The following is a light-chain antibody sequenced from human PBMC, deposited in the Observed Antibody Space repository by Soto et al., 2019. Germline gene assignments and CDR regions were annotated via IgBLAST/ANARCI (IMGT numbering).Light chain of an antibody. CDR1: QSVSSN. CDR3: QQYGSSTGWT. V-gene: IGKV3-20*01. Sequence: EIVLTQSPGTLSLSPGERVTLSCRASQSVSSNLVWYQQKPGQAPRLLIYGASSRATGIPDRFSGSGSGTDFTLTISRLEPEDFAVYYCQQYGSSTGWTFGQGTKVDVK. CDR2: GAS. J-gene: IGKJ1*01.